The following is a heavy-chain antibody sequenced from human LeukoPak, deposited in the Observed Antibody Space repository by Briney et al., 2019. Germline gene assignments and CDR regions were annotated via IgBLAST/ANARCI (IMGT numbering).Heavy chain of an antibody. V-gene: IGHV1-18*01. CDR2: ISAYNGNT. Sequence: ASVKVSCKASGYTFTSYGIRWVRQAPGQGLEWMGWISAYNGNTNYAQKLQGRVTMTTDTSTSTAYMELRSLRSDDTAVYYCARDGAGTTFYYYYGMDVWGQGTTVTVSS. CDR3: ARDGAGTTFYYYYGMDV. J-gene: IGHJ6*02. CDR1: GYTFTSYG. D-gene: IGHD1-1*01.